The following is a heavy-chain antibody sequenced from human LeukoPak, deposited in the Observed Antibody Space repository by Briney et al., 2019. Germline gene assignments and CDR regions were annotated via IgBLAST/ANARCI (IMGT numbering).Heavy chain of an antibody. CDR1: GGSFSGYY. CDR3: ARGALGYCSSTSCYRAFPFDY. J-gene: IGHJ4*02. D-gene: IGHD2-2*02. CDR2: INHSGSS. Sequence: SETLSLTCAVDGGSFSGYYWSWIRQPPGKGLEWIGEINHSGSSNYNPSLKSRVTISVDTSKNQFSLKLSSVTAADTAVYYCARGALGYCSSTSCYRAFPFDYWGQGTLVTVSS. V-gene: IGHV4-34*01.